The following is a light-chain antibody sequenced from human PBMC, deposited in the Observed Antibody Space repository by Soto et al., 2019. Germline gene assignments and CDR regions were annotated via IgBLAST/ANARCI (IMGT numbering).Light chain of an antibody. CDR3: AAWDDSLNGVV. CDR1: SSNIGSNT. J-gene: IGLJ2*01. V-gene: IGLV1-44*01. Sequence: QSVLTQPPSASGTPGQRVTISCSGSSSNIGSNTVNWYQQLPGTAPKLLICSNNQRPSGVPDRFSGSKSGTSASLAISGLQSEDEADYYCAAWDDSLNGVVFCGGTKLTVI. CDR2: SNN.